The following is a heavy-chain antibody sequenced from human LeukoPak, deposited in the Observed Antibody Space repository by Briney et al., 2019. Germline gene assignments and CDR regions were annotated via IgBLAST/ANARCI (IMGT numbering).Heavy chain of an antibody. D-gene: IGHD5-18*01. J-gene: IGHJ6*03. CDR3: ARGELNGYSYGYYYYYYMDV. Sequence: GGSLRLSCAASGFTFSSYWMHWVRQAPGQGLVWVSRIDSDGSSTSYADSVKGRFTISRDNAKNTLYLQMNSLRAEDTAVCYCARGELNGYSYGYYYYYYMDVWGKGTTVTVSS. V-gene: IGHV3-74*01. CDR2: IDSDGSST. CDR1: GFTFSSYW.